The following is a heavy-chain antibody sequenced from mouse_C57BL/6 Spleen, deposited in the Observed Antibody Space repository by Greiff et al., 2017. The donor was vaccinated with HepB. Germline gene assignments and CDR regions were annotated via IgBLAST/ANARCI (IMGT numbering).Heavy chain of an antibody. Sequence: EVQLQQSGAELVRPGASVKLSCTASGFNIKDDYMHWVKQRPEQGLEWIGWIDPENGDTEYASKFQGKATITADTSSNTAYLQLSSLTSEDTAVYECTRFLYYFDYWGKGTTLTVSS. CDR1: GFNIKDDY. CDR2: IDPENGDT. J-gene: IGHJ2*01. V-gene: IGHV14-4*01. CDR3: TRFLYYFDY.